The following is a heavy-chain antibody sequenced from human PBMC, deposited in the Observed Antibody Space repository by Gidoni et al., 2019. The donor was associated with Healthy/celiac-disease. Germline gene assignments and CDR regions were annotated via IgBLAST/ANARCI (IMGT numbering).Heavy chain of an antibody. CDR3: ARIMITFGGVNMDV. CDR2: IDWDDDK. Sequence: QVTLRESGPALVKPTQTLTLTCTFSGFSLSTSGMCVSWIRQPPGKALEWLARIDWDDDKYYSTSLKTRLTISKDTSKNQVVLTMTNMDPVDTATYYCARIMITFGGVNMDVWGQGTTVTVSS. J-gene: IGHJ6*02. V-gene: IGHV2-70*15. D-gene: IGHD3-16*01. CDR1: GFSLSTSGMC.